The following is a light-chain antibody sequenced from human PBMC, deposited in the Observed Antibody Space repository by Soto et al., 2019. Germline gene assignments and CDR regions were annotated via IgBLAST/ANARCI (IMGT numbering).Light chain of an antibody. CDR1: SGHSNYA. Sequence: QAVLTQSPSASASLGASVKLTCTLSSGHSNYAIAWHQQQPEKGPRYLMNLNNDGSHSRGDGIPDRFSGSSSGPERYLTISSLQSEDEADYYCQTWDTGIQVFGGGTKLTVL. CDR2: LNNDGSH. CDR3: QTWDTGIQV. V-gene: IGLV4-69*01. J-gene: IGLJ3*02.